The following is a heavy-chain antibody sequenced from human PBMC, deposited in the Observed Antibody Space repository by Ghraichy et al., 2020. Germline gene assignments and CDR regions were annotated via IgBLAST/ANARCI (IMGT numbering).Heavy chain of an antibody. V-gene: IGHV3-30*18. CDR3: AKTISGHSDTYVWGSNQYYYFYYGMDV. Sequence: GESLNISCAASGFTFSSSGMHWVRQAPGKGLEWVAVISFDGSTEYYADSVKGRFTISRDNSKNTLFLQMNSLRAEDTAVYYCAKTISGHSDTYVWGSNQYYYFYYGMDVWCEGTTVTVSS. CDR1: GFTFSSSG. D-gene: IGHD3-16*01. J-gene: IGHJ6*04. CDR2: ISFDGSTE.